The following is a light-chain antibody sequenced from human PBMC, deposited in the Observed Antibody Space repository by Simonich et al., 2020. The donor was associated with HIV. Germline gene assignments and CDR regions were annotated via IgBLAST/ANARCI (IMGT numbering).Light chain of an antibody. J-gene: IGLJ2*01. CDR3: CSYAGSSTLL. CDR2: GGS. Sequence: QSALTQPASVSGSPGQSITISCTGTSSDVGSYDLVSWYQQHPGKAPKLMIYGGSKRPSGVSNRFSGSKSGNTASLTISGLQAEDEADYYCCSYAGSSTLLFGGGTKLTVL. V-gene: IGLV2-23*01. CDR1: SSDVGSYDL.